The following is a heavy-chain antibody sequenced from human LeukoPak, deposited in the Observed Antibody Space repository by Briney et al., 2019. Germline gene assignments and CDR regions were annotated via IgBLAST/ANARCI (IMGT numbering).Heavy chain of an antibody. Sequence: SETLSLTCAVYGGSFSGYYWSWIRQPPGKGLEWIGEINHSGSTNYNPSLKSRVTILVDTSKNQFSLKLSPVTAADTAVYYCARALYYYDSSGYSFDYWGQGTLVTVSS. CDR3: ARALYYYDSSGYSFDY. CDR1: GGSFSGYY. V-gene: IGHV4-34*01. CDR2: INHSGST. D-gene: IGHD3-22*01. J-gene: IGHJ4*02.